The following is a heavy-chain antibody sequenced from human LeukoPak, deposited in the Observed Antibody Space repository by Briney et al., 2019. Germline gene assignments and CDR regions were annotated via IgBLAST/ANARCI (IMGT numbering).Heavy chain of an antibody. CDR1: GFTFSTYS. CDR3: ARDSYYGSGSSNWYFDL. Sequence: GGPLRLSCAASGFTFSTYSMNWVRQAPGKGLEWVSYISSSSSTIYYADSVKGRFTISRDNAKNSLYLQMNSLRAEDTAVYYCARDSYYGSGSSNWYFDLWGRGTLVTVSS. V-gene: IGHV3-48*04. CDR2: ISSSSSTI. J-gene: IGHJ2*01. D-gene: IGHD3-10*01.